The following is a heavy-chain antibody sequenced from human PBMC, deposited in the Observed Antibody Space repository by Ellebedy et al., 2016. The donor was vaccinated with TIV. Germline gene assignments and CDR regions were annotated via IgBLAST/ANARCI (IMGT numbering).Heavy chain of an antibody. J-gene: IGHJ4*02. CDR1: GGTFSSYA. CDR2: IIPIFGTA. D-gene: IGHD3-16*02. CDR3: ARATFGGVIVTAPFDY. Sequence: SVKVSXKASGGTFSSYAISWVRQAPGQGLEWMGGIIPIFGTANYAQKFQGRVTITADESTSTAYMELSSLRSEDTAVYYCARATFGGVIVTAPFDYWGQGTLVTVSS. V-gene: IGHV1-69*13.